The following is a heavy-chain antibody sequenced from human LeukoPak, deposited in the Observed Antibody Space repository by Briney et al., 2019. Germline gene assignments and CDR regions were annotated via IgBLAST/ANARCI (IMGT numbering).Heavy chain of an antibody. CDR3: ARSPLITMYAFDI. D-gene: IGHD3-3*01. CDR2: IYSGGST. V-gene: IGHV3-53*01. J-gene: IGHJ3*02. Sequence: WGSLRLSCAASGFTVSSNYMIWVRQAPGKGLEWVSVIYSGGSTYYADSVKGRFTISRDNSKNTLYLQMNSLRAEDTAVYYCARSPLITMYAFDIWGQGTMVTVSS. CDR1: GFTVSSNY.